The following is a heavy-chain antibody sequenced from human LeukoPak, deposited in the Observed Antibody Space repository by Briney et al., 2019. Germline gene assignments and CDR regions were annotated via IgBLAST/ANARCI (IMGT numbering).Heavy chain of an antibody. V-gene: IGHV1-18*01. D-gene: IGHD6-19*01. CDR2: ISAYNGNT. J-gene: IGHJ4*02. CDR1: CYTFTSQG. CDR3: ARSQQWLARGDYFDY. Sequence: VASVKVSCNACCYTFTSQGISWVRQAPGQGLEWMGWISAYNGNTNYAQKLQGRVTMTTDTSTSTAYMELRSLRSDDTAVYYCARSQQWLARGDYFDYWGQGTLVTVSS.